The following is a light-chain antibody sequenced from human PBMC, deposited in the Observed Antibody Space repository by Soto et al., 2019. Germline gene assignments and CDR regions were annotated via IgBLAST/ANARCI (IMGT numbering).Light chain of an antibody. V-gene: IGKV1-33*01. Sequence: DIHMTQSPSSLSASVGDRVTITCQASQDISNNLNWFQQKPGKAPKLLLHDAANLETGVPSRFSGSGSGTDFSLTIRSLQTEDIATYYCQQYDSLPLTFGGGTKVDIK. CDR1: QDISNN. CDR3: QQYDSLPLT. CDR2: DAA. J-gene: IGKJ4*01.